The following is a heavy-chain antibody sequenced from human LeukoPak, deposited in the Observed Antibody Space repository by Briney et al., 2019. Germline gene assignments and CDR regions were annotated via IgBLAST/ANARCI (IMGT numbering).Heavy chain of an antibody. D-gene: IGHD3-22*01. J-gene: IGHJ4*02. Sequence: PGGSLRLSCAASGFTFSSYGMHWVRQAPGKGLEWVAVIWYDGSNKYYADSVKGRFTISRDNSKNTLYLQMNSLRAEDTAVYYCAKGNYDSSGYYYFDYWGQGTLVIVSS. CDR2: IWYDGSNK. CDR1: GFTFSSYG. V-gene: IGHV3-33*06. CDR3: AKGNYDSSGYYYFDY.